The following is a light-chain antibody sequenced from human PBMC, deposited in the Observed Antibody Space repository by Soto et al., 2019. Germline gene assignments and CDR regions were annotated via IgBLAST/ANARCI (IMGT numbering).Light chain of an antibody. J-gene: IGKJ1*01. Sequence: EIVLAQSPATLSLSPGERATLSCRASQSVGNFLAWYQHKPGQAPRLLILNASTRATGIPPRFSGSGSGTDFTLTISRLEPEDFAVYYCQQRRNWPLTFGQGTMVDIK. V-gene: IGKV3-11*01. CDR2: NAS. CDR3: QQRRNWPLT. CDR1: QSVGNF.